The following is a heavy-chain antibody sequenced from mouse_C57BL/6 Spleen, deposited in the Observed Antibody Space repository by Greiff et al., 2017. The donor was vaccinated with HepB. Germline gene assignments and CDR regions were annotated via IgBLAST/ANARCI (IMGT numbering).Heavy chain of an antibody. CDR3: VRDGDYDYLYYAMDY. V-gene: IGHV10-3*01. J-gene: IGHJ4*01. CDR2: IRSKSSNYAT. D-gene: IGHD2-4*01. CDR1: GFTFNTYA. Sequence: DVHLVESGGGLVQPKGSLKLSCAASGFTFNTYAMHWVRQAPGKGLEWVARIRSKSSNYATYYADSVKDRFTISRDDSQSMLYLQMNNLKTEDTAMYYCVRDGDYDYLYYAMDYWGQGTSVTVSS.